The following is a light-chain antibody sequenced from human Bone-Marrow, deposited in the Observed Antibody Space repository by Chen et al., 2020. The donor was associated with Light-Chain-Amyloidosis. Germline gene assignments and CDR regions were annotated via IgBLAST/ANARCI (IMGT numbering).Light chain of an antibody. CDR2: LGS. V-gene: IGKV2-28*01. Sequence: DIVMTQSPLSLPVTPGEPASISCRSSQSLLHSNGYNYLDWYLQKPGQSPQLLIYLGSNRASGVPDRFSGSGSGTDFTLKISRVEAEDVGVYYCMQALQTPSTFGGGIKVEIK. J-gene: IGKJ4*01. CDR1: QSLLHSNGYNY. CDR3: MQALQTPST.